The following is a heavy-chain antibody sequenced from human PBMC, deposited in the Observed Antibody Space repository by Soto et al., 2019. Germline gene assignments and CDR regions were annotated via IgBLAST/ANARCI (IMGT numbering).Heavy chain of an antibody. V-gene: IGHV3-15*01. CDR2: IKSITDGGTI. CDR1: GFTFSNAW. J-gene: IGHJ4*02. CDR3: TTAHPHGPDC. Sequence: EVQLVASGGDLVKPGGSLRLSCAASGFTFSNAWMNWVRQAPGKGLEWVGLIKSITDGGTIDYHAPLKGRCTISRDDSRNTLYLQMNSLKTEYTAVHYCTTAHPHGPDCWGQGTQVTVSS.